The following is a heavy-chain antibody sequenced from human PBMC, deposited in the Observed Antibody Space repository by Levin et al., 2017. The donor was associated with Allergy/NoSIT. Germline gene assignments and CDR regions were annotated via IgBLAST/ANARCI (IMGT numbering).Heavy chain of an antibody. Sequence: SETLSLTCTVSGFSISSCSYYWGWIRHPPGQGLVWIWSIYYSGSTYYNPSLKSLATISEDTSKNQFSLKLSSVTAADTAVYYGARIGVRGVIITDAFDIWGQGTMVTVSS. CDR2: IYYSGST. J-gene: IGHJ3*02. V-gene: IGHV4-39*01. CDR3: ARIGVRGVIITDAFDI. D-gene: IGHD3-10*01. CDR1: GFSISSCSYY.